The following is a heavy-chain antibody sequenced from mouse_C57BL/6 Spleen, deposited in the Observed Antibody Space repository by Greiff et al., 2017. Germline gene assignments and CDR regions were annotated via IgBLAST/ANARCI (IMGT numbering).Heavy chain of an antibody. J-gene: IGHJ4*01. V-gene: IGHV2-6-1*01. CDR3: ARHEGGYYAMDD. D-gene: IGHD1-1*02. CDR1: GFSLTSYG. CDR2: IWRDGST. Sequence: VQLQQSGPGLVAPSQSLSITCTVSGFSLTSYGVHWVRQPPGKGLEWLVVIWRDGSTTYNSALKSILSISKDNSKSQVFLKMNSLQTDATALYYCARHEGGYYAMDDWGQGTSVTVSS.